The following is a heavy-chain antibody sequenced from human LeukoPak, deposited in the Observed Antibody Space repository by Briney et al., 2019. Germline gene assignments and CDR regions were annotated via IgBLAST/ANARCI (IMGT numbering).Heavy chain of an antibody. J-gene: IGHJ4*02. D-gene: IGHD4-11*01. CDR3: ASSSISNNFDY. Sequence: GGSLRLSCAASEFTFSSYAMHWVRQAPGKGLEWVAVISYDGSNKYYADSVKGRFTISRDNSKNTLYLQMNSLRAEDTAVYYCASSSISNNFDYWGQGTLVTVSS. CDR2: ISYDGSNK. V-gene: IGHV3-30*04. CDR1: EFTFSSYA.